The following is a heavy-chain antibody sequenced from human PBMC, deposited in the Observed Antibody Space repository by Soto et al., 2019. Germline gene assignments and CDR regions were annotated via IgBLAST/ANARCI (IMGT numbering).Heavy chain of an antibody. CDR2: IIPMFGTA. Sequence: QVQLVQSGAEVKKPESSVKVSCKAPGGTFSTYAISWVRQAPGQGLEWMGGIIPMFGTANYAQRFQDRVTITADKSTNTVYMELSSLRSEDTAGYFCASGIQLWLRRINNGYSGWGQGTLVTVSS. J-gene: IGHJ4*02. V-gene: IGHV1-69*14. CDR1: GGTFSTYA. D-gene: IGHD5-18*01. CDR3: ASGIQLWLRRINNGYSG.